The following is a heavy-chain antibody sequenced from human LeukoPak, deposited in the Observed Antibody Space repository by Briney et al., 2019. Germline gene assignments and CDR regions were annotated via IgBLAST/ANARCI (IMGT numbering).Heavy chain of an antibody. CDR3: ARGIGAAAPFYFDY. Sequence: PGGSLRLSCAASGFRFSSYWMHWVRQAPGKGLVWVSRIHNDGVATSYADSVKGRVTISGDNTKDTLYLQMNSLRADDTAVYYCARGIGAAAPFYFDYWGQGTLVTVSS. D-gene: IGHD6-13*01. V-gene: IGHV3-74*01. CDR2: IHNDGVAT. J-gene: IGHJ4*02. CDR1: GFRFSSYW.